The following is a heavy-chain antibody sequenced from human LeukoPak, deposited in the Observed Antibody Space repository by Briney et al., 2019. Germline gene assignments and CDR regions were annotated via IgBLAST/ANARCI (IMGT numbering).Heavy chain of an antibody. D-gene: IGHD6-19*01. Sequence: GGSLRLSCAASGFTFSSYAMHWVRQAPGKGLEWVAVISYDGSNKYYADSVKGRFTISRDNSKNTLYLQMNSLRAEDTAVYYCAKVLMAVAGTGFDYWGQGTLVTVSS. CDR2: ISYDGSNK. CDR1: GFTFSSYA. J-gene: IGHJ4*02. CDR3: AKVLMAVAGTGFDY. V-gene: IGHV3-30-3*01.